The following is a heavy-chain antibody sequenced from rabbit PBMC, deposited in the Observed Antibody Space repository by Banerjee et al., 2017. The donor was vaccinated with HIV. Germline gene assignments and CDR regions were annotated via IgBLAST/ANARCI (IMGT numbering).Heavy chain of an antibody. CDR2: IYLGSSGST. CDR1: GFSFSSSYY. J-gene: IGHJ4*01. CDR3: ARGCPAKGYGL. Sequence: QSLEESGGDLVKPGASLTLTCTASGFSFSSSYYMCWVRQAPGKGLEWIACIYLGSSGSTYYASWAKGRFTISKASWTTVTLQMTSLTAADTASYFCARGCPAKGYGLWGPGTLVTVS. V-gene: IGHV1S40*01. D-gene: IGHD6-1*01.